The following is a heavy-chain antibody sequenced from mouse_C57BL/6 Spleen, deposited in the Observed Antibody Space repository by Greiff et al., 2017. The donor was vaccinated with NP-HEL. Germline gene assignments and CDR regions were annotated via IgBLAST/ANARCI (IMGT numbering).Heavy chain of an antibody. Sequence: QVQLKQSGAELARPGASVKLSCKASGYTFTSYGISWVKQRTGQGLEWIGEIYPRSGNTYYNEKFKGKATLTADKSSSTAYMELRSLTSEDSAVYFCARSPLPGDYAMDYWGQGTSVTVSS. D-gene: IGHD4-1*01. J-gene: IGHJ4*01. CDR1: GYTFTSYG. CDR2: IYPRSGNT. V-gene: IGHV1-81*01. CDR3: ARSPLPGDYAMDY.